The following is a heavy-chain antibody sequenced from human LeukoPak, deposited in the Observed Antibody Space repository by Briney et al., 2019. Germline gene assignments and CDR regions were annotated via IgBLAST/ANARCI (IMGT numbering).Heavy chain of an antibody. J-gene: IGHJ4*02. V-gene: IGHV3-53*01. CDR3: ARISSGWLNFDC. D-gene: IGHD6-19*01. CDR2: IYSGGST. CDR1: GLPVSSNY. Sequence: AGGSLSLSCAASGLPVSSNYMSWVRQAPGKELEWVSVIYSGGSTYYTDSVKGRFTISRDNSKNALYLQMNSLRAEDTAVYYCARISSGWLNFDCWGQGALVTVSS.